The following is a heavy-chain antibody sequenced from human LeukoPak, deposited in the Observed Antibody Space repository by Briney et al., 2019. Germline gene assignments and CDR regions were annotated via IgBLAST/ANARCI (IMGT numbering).Heavy chain of an antibody. J-gene: IGHJ6*03. CDR2: IYYSGST. V-gene: IGHV4-38-2*02. CDR3: ARSIPLGYMDV. D-gene: IGHD2-2*02. CDR1: GYSISSGYY. Sequence: PSETLSLTCTVSGYSISSGYYWGWIRQPPGKGLEWIGSIYYSGSTYYNPSLKSRVTISVDTSKNQFSLKLSSVTAADTAVYYCARSIPLGYMDVWGKGTTVTVSS.